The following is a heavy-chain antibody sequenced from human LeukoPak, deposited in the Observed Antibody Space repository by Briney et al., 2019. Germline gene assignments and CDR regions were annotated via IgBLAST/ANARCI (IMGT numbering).Heavy chain of an antibody. CDR2: VYYSGIT. Sequence: SETLSLTCTVSGGSISSDYWSWIRQPPGKGLEWIGYVYYSGITNYNPSLKSRVTISVDTSKSQFSLKLNFVTAADTAVYYCARADYYGLDVWGQGTTVTVSS. J-gene: IGHJ6*02. CDR1: GGSISSDY. CDR3: ARADYYGLDV. V-gene: IGHV4-59*08.